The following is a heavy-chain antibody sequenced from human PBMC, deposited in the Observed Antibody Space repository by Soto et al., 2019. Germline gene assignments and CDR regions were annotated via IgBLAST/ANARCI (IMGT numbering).Heavy chain of an antibody. D-gene: IGHD3-10*01. CDR2: LHSGGDT. Sequence: EVQLVESGGGSVQPGGSLRLSCAASGIPVSSNYMTWVRQAPVKGLEWVSVLHSGGDTYYANSVKCRFTISRHDSTNTLFLQMNSMTPEDTAVYYCARDGPYYYASRMDVWGQGTTVTVSS. CDR3: ARDGPYYYASRMDV. J-gene: IGHJ6*02. CDR1: GIPVSSNY. V-gene: IGHV3-53*04.